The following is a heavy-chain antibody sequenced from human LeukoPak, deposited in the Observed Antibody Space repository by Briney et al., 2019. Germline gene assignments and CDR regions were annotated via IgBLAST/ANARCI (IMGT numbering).Heavy chain of an antibody. Sequence: SVKVSCKASGGTFSSYAISWVRQAPGQGLEWMGRIIPIFGIANYAQKFQGRVTITADKSTSTAYMELSSLRSADTAVYYCAREPCSSTSCYQNWFDPWGQGTLVTVSS. CDR3: AREPCSSTSCYQNWFDP. D-gene: IGHD2-2*01. CDR2: IIPIFGIA. CDR1: GGTFSSYA. V-gene: IGHV1-69*04. J-gene: IGHJ5*02.